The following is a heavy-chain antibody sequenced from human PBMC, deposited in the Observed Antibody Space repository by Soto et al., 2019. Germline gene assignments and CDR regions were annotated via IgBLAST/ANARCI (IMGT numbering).Heavy chain of an antibody. Sequence: EVQLLESGGGLVQPGGSLSLSCAASGFTFSSYAMNWVPRAPGKGREWVSAISGSGGSTYYADSVKGRFTISRDSSKNTLYLQMNSLRAEDTAVYYCAKGNSWSPALVLDIWGQGTMVTVSS. CDR2: ISGSGGST. CDR3: AKGNSWSPALVLDI. D-gene: IGHD1-7*01. CDR1: GFTFSSYA. V-gene: IGHV3-23*01. J-gene: IGHJ3*02.